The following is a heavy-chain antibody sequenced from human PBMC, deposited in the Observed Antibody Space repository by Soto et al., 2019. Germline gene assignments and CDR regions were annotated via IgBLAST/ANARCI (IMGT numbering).Heavy chain of an antibody. CDR2: ISSSSSYI. Sequence: GGSLRLSCAASGFTFSSYSVNWVRQAPGKGLEWVSSISSSSSYIYYADSVKGRFTISRDNAKNSLYLQMNSLRAEDTAVYYCARMGCSSTSCYKEVDYWGQGTLVTVSS. CDR1: GFTFSSYS. J-gene: IGHJ4*02. D-gene: IGHD2-2*02. V-gene: IGHV3-21*01. CDR3: ARMGCSSTSCYKEVDY.